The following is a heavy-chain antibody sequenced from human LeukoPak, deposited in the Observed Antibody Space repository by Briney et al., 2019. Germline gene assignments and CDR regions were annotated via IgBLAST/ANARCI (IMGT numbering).Heavy chain of an antibody. Sequence: PSETLSLTCTVSGGSISGYYWSWIRQPPGKGLEWIGYIYYSGSTNYNPSLKSRVTISVDTSKNQFSLKLSSVTAADTAVYYCARHSRLDKSSLSWADYWGQGTLVTVSS. CDR2: IYYSGST. J-gene: IGHJ4*02. CDR1: GGSISGYY. V-gene: IGHV4-59*08. CDR3: ARHSRLDKSSLSWADY. D-gene: IGHD2-2*03.